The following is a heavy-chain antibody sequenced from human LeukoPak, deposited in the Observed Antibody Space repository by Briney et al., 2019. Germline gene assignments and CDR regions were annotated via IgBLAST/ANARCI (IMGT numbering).Heavy chain of an antibody. V-gene: IGHV4-31*03. CDR3: ARRMITFGGVIDYYFDS. J-gene: IGHJ4*02. Sequence: PSQTLSLTCTVSGGSIGSGGYYWSWIRQHPGKGLEWIGYIYYSGSTYYNPSLKSRVTISVDTSKNQFSLRLSSVTAADTAVYYCARRMITFGGVIDYYFDSWGQGTLVTVSS. D-gene: IGHD3-16*02. CDR2: IYYSGST. CDR1: GGSIGSGGYY.